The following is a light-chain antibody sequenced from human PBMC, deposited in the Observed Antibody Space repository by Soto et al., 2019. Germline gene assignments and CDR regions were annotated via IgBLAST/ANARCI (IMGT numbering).Light chain of an antibody. CDR2: AND. Sequence: QAVVTQPPSASGTPGQRVTFSCSGSGSNIGANTVHWYQQLPRTAPKLLIYANDHRPSGVPDRFSGSKSGTSASLAISGLQSEDEAHYYCATWDDSLNGWVFGGGTKLTV. V-gene: IGLV1-44*01. CDR3: ATWDDSLNGWV. CDR1: GSNIGANT. J-gene: IGLJ2*01.